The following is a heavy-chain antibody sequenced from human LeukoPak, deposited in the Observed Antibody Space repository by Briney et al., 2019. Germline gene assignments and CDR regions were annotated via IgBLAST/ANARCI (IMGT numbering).Heavy chain of an antibody. Sequence: SGTLSLTCTVSGGSISSYYWSWIRQPPGKGLEWIGYIYYSGSTNYNPSLKSRVTISVDTSKNQFSLKLSSVTAADTAVYYCAGGYSSGWPVDYWGQGTLVTVSS. CDR1: GGSISSYY. CDR3: AGGYSSGWPVDY. D-gene: IGHD6-19*01. V-gene: IGHV4-59*01. CDR2: IYYSGST. J-gene: IGHJ4*02.